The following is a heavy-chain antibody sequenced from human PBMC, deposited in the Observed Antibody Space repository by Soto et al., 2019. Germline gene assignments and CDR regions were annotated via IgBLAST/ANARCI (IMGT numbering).Heavy chain of an antibody. CDR3: ARDGYYYDSSGYYSSFDY. Sequence: SVKVSCKASGGTFSSYAISWVRQAPGQGLEWMGGIIPIFGTANYAQKFQGRATITADESTSTAYMELSSLRSEDTAVYYCARDGYYYDSSGYYSSFDYWGQGTLVTVSS. CDR2: IIPIFGTA. J-gene: IGHJ4*02. V-gene: IGHV1-69*13. D-gene: IGHD3-22*01. CDR1: GGTFSSYA.